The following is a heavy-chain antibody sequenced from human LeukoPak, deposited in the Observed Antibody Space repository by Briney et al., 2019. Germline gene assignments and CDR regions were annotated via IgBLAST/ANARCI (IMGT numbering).Heavy chain of an antibody. Sequence: GESLKISCKGSGYSFTSYWIGWVRQMPRKGLEWMGIIWPADSDTRYSPSFQGQVTISADKSISTAYPQWSSLKASDTAIYYCARQCCGSYYPMDVWGKGTTVTVSS. J-gene: IGHJ6*03. CDR3: ARQCCGSYYPMDV. D-gene: IGHD1-26*01. CDR2: IWPADSDT. CDR1: GYSFTSYW. V-gene: IGHV5-51*01.